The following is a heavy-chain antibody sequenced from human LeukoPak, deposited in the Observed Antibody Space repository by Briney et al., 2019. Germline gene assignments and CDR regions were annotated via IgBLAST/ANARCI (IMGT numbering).Heavy chain of an antibody. CDR3: ARDGYPYASDC. D-gene: IGHD2-2*01. CDR1: GFIFRTYY. CDR2: INPDGTET. V-gene: IGHV3-7*01. J-gene: IGHJ4*02. Sequence: PGGSLRLSCAASGFIFRTYYMTWVRQAPGKELEWVAHINPDGTETYYVDSVKGRFTISRDNAKNSLYLQMNSLRAEDTAVYYCARDGYPYASDCWGQGTLVTVSS.